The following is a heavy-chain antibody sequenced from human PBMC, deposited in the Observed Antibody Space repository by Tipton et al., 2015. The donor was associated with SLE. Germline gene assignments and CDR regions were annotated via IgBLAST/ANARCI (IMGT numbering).Heavy chain of an antibody. CDR3: ARDQGGGAFDY. D-gene: IGHD1-26*01. J-gene: IGHJ4*02. CDR2: IYYSGST. Sequence: TLSLTCTVSGGSISSDSYYWSWIRQHPGKGLEWIGYIYYSGSTYYNPSLKSRVTISVDMSKNQFSLKLSSVTAADTAVYYCARDQGGGAFDYWGQGTLVTVSS. CDR1: GGSISSDSYY. V-gene: IGHV4-31*03.